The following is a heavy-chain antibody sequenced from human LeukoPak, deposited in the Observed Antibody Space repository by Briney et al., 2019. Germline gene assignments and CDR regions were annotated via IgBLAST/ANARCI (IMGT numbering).Heavy chain of an antibody. J-gene: IGHJ5*02. CDR2: IIPLFGTA. V-gene: IGHV1-69*13. Sequence: VASVKVSCKPSGGTFSSYSISWVRQAPGHGLEWMGGIIPLFGTANYAQKFQGRVTITADESTSTAYMELSSLRSEDTAVYYCARDVEMATRGGNWFDPWGQGTLVTVSS. D-gene: IGHD5-24*01. CDR3: ARDVEMATRGGNWFDP. CDR1: GGTFSSYS.